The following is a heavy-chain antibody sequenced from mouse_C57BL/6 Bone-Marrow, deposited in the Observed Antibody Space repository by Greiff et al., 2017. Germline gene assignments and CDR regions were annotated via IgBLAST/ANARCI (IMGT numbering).Heavy chain of an antibody. D-gene: IGHD1-1*01. CDR2: INPSSGYT. CDR1: GYTFTSYW. CDR3: AIYYYGSSGDY. J-gene: IGHJ2*01. Sequence: QVQLQQSGAELAKPGASVKLSCKASGYTFTSYWLHWVQQRPGQGLEWIGYINPSSGYTKYKQKFKDKATLTADKSSSTAYMQLSSLTYEDSAVYYCAIYYYGSSGDYWGQGTTLTVSS. V-gene: IGHV1-7*01.